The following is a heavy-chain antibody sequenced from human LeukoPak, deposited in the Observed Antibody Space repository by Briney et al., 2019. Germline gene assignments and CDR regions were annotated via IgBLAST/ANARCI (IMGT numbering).Heavy chain of an antibody. V-gene: IGHV4-34*01. D-gene: IGHD5-18*01. J-gene: IGHJ2*01. Sequence: SETLSLTCAVYGGSFSGYYWSWIRQPPGKGLEWIGEINHSGSTNYNPSLKSRVTISVDTSKNQFSLKLSSVTAADTAVYYCARGVAMADYWYFDLWGRGTLVTVSS. CDR1: GGSFSGYY. CDR3: ARGVAMADYWYFDL. CDR2: INHSGST.